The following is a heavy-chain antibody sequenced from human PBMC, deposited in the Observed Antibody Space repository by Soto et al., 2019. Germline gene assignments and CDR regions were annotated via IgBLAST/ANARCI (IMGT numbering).Heavy chain of an antibody. CDR1: GGTFSSYT. V-gene: IGHV1-69*02. D-gene: IGHD4-17*01. Sequence: QVQLVQSGAEVKKPGSSVKVSCKASGGTFSSYTISWVRQAPGQGLEWMGRIIPILGIANYAQKFQGRVTITADKSTSTAYMELSSLRSEDTAVYYCARGYGDYYYYYMDVWGKGTTVTVSS. CDR2: IIPILGIA. J-gene: IGHJ6*03. CDR3: ARGYGDYYYYYMDV.